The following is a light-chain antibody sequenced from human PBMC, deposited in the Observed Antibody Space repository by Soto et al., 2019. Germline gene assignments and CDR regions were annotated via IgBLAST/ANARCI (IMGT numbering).Light chain of an antibody. CDR1: SSDVGTYNY. V-gene: IGLV2-11*01. CDR2: DVT. Sequence: QSVLTQPRSVSGSPGQSVTISCTGTSSDVGTYNYVSWYQQHPGKAPKLMIYDVTKRPSGVPDRFSASKSGNTASLTISGLQAEDEADYYCCSYAGSYTVFFGGGTKLTVL. CDR3: CSYAGSYTVF. J-gene: IGLJ2*01.